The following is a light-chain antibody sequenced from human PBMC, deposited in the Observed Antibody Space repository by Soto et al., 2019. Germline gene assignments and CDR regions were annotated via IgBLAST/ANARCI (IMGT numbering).Light chain of an antibody. CDR3: SASPSSSTRV. CDR1: SSDVGGYNY. Sequence: QSALTQPASVSGSPGQSITISCTGTSSDVGGYNYVSWYQQHPGKAPKLMIYEVSNRPSGVSNRFSGSKSGNTASLTISGLQAEDEAYDYCSASPSSSTRVVGGGTKLTVL. CDR2: EVS. V-gene: IGLV2-14*01. J-gene: IGLJ3*02.